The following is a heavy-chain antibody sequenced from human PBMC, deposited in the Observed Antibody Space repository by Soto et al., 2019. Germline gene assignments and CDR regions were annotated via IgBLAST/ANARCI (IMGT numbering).Heavy chain of an antibody. V-gene: IGHV4-59*01. CDR1: GGSISGCY. CDR3: ARDLWGYCGTNCYPLDV. J-gene: IGHJ6*02. Sequence: SETLSLTCTGSGGSISGCYWSWIRRPPGKGLEWIGYMYNSGSTVYNPPFKSRVTISVDTYKNQFSLKLSSVTAADTAIYYCARDLWGYCGTNCYPLDVWGQGTTVTVS. D-gene: IGHD2-21*02. CDR2: MYNSGST.